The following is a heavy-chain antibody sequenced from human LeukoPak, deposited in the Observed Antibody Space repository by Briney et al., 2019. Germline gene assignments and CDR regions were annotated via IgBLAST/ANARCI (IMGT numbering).Heavy chain of an antibody. CDR1: GGSISSTTYY. J-gene: IGHJ5*02. CDR2: IYYSGST. V-gene: IGHV4-39*07. D-gene: IGHD2-2*03. CDR3: ASPGYCSRTSCLIGFDP. Sequence: SETLSLTCTVSGGSISSTTYYWGWIRQPPGKGLEWIGSIYYSGSTYYNPSLKSRVTIAVDTSKNQFSLKLNSVTAADTAVYYCASPGYCSRTSCLIGFDPWGQGTLVTVSS.